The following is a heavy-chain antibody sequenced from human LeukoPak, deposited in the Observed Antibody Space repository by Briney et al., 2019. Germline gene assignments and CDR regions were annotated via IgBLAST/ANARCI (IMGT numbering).Heavy chain of an antibody. CDR3: ARTERCSTTFPLDY. D-gene: IGHD2-2*01. Sequence: SETLSLTCAVHRESLSGYYWSWIRQPPGKGLEWIGEINHSGSTNYNPSLKSRVTISLDTSKNQLSLKLSAVPDADTPGHYCARTERCSTTFPLDYWGQGTLVTVSS. CDR1: RESLSGYY. CDR2: INHSGST. V-gene: IGHV4-34*01. J-gene: IGHJ4*02.